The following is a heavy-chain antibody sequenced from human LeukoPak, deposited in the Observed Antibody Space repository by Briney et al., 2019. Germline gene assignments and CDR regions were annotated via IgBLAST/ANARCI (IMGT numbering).Heavy chain of an antibody. V-gene: IGHV4-4*07. J-gene: IGHJ4*02. CDR2: IYTGGST. D-gene: IGHD4-17*01. CDR3: ARLRQQTLDY. CDR1: GGSICSYY. Sequence: SETLSLTCTVSGGSICSYYWSWIRQPAGKGLEWIRRIYTGGSTNYNPSLKSRVTMSVDTSKNQFSLKLSSVTAADTAVYYCARLRQQTLDYWGQGTLVTVSS.